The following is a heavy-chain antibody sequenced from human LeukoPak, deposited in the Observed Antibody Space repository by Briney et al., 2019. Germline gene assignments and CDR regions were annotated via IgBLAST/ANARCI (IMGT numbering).Heavy chain of an antibody. V-gene: IGHV3-21*01. Sequence: GGSLRLSCAASGFTFSSYSMNWVRQAPGKGLEWVSSISSSSSYIYYADSVKGRFTISRDNAKNSLYLQMNSLRAEDTAVYYCASRIGPNYYDSSGQDAFDIWGQGTMVTVSS. CDR1: GFTFSSYS. CDR2: ISSSSSYI. D-gene: IGHD3-22*01. CDR3: ASRIGPNYYDSSGQDAFDI. J-gene: IGHJ3*02.